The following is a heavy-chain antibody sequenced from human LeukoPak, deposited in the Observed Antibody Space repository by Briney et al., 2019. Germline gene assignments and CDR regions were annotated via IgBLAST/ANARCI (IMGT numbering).Heavy chain of an antibody. Sequence: SETLSLTCTVSGYSISSGYYWGWIRQPPGKGLEWIGSIYHSGSTYYNPSLKSRVTISVDTSKNQFSLKLSSVTAADTAVYYCAREYGSVDYWGQGTLVTVSS. CDR3: AREYGSVDY. D-gene: IGHD3-10*01. V-gene: IGHV4-38-2*02. CDR2: IYHSGST. CDR1: GYSISSGYY. J-gene: IGHJ4*02.